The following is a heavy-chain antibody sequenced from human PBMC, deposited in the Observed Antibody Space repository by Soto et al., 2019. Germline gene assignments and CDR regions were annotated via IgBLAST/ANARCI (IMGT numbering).Heavy chain of an antibody. J-gene: IGHJ4*02. CDR1: GFTFSNCA. CDR2: ISGSGGST. V-gene: IGHV3-23*01. CDR3: AKMSLWSGELFPYYVDC. D-gene: IGHD3-10*01. Sequence: EVQLLESGGGLVQPGGSLRLSCTASGFTFSNCAMNWVRQAPGKGLEWVSAISGSGGSTYYADSVKGRFTISRDNSKNTVSLQMNSRTAEDTAVYFGAKMSLWSGELFPYYVDCWGQGSLVTVSS.